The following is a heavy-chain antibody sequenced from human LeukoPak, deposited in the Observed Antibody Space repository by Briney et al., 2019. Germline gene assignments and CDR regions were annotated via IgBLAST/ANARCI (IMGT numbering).Heavy chain of an antibody. CDR1: GYTFTSYG. V-gene: IGHV1-18*01. J-gene: IGHJ4*02. CDR2: ISAYNGNT. CDR3: ARDNESVWLAFF. D-gene: IGHD6-19*01. Sequence: ASVNVSCKASGYTFTSYGISWVRQAPGQGLEWMGWISAYNGNTNYAQKLQGRVTMTTDTSTSTAYMELRSLRSDDTAVYYCARDNESVWLAFFWGQGTLVTVSS.